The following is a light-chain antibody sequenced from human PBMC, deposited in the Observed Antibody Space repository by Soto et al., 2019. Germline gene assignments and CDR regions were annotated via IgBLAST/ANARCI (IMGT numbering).Light chain of an antibody. CDR1: KSISSY. J-gene: IGKJ1*01. V-gene: IGKV1-39*01. CDR2: AAS. CDR3: QQSYTTPRT. Sequence: DIEMTQCPSSLSASVGDRVTITCRASKSISSYLNWYQQKPGNAPNLLIYAASTLQSGVPSRFSAYGSETDFTLTISNLQAEDFATYYCQQSYTTPRTFGQGTKVEVK.